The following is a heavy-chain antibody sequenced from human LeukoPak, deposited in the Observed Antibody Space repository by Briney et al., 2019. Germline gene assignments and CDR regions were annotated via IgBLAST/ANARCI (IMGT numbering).Heavy chain of an antibody. J-gene: IGHJ5*02. CDR2: IYTSGST. V-gene: IGHV4-4*07. Sequence: KSSETLSLTCTVSGGSISSYYWSWIRQPAGKGLEWIGRIYTSGSTNYNPSLKSRVTMSVDTSKNQFSLKLSSVTAADTAVYYCARTESITIFGHGGDWFDPWGQGTLVTVSS. D-gene: IGHD3-3*01. CDR3: ARTESITIFGHGGDWFDP. CDR1: GGSISSYY.